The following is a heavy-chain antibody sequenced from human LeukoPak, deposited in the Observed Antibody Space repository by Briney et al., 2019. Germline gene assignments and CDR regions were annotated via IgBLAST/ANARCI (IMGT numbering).Heavy chain of an antibody. Sequence: SETLSLTCAVYSGPFNGFYWSWIRQPPGKGLEWIGEINHSGSTNYNPSLKSRVTISVDTSKNQFSLKLSSVTAADTAVYYCARLSGYSGYEPSSLDYWGQGTLVTVSS. CDR3: ARLSGYSGYEPSSLDY. D-gene: IGHD5-12*01. CDR1: SGPFNGFY. V-gene: IGHV4-34*01. CDR2: INHSGST. J-gene: IGHJ4*02.